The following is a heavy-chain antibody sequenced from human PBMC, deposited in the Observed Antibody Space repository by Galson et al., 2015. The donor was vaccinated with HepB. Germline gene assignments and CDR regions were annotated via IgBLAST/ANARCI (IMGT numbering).Heavy chain of an antibody. CDR2: IKSKTDGGTT. CDR3: TTLYSSSWDDTVP. Sequence: LRLSCAASGFTFSNAWMSWVRQAPGKGLEWVGRIKSKTDGGTTDYAAPVKGRFTISRDDSKNTLYLQMNSLKTEDTAVYYCTTLYSSSWDDTVPWGQGTLVTVSS. J-gene: IGHJ5*02. V-gene: IGHV3-15*01. D-gene: IGHD6-13*01. CDR1: GFTFSNAW.